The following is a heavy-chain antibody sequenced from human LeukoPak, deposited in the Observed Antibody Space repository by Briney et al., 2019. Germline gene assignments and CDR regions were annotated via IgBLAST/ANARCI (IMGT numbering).Heavy chain of an antibody. V-gene: IGHV3-9*01. J-gene: IGHJ4*02. D-gene: IGHD3-16*01. Sequence: QTGGSLRLSCAASGFTFDDYAMHWVRQTPGKGLEWVSHISWNSATIEYADSVKGRFTISGDNAKNSLYLQMNSLRVDDTAVYYCVRGGGYWGQGTLVTVSS. CDR3: VRGGGY. CDR1: GFTFDDYA. CDR2: ISWNSATI.